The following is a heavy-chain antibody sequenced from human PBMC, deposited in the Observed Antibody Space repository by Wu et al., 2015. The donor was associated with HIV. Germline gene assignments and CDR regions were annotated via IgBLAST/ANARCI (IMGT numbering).Heavy chain of an antibody. J-gene: IGHJ4*02. V-gene: IGHV1-69*01. CDR3: ASLASNYRSTID. D-gene: IGHD2-2*01. Sequence: QVQLVQSGADVKKPGASVKVSCKAVGYSFTAYCIHWVRQAPGQGLEWVGDIIPIYGRVNYARKFQGRITISADESTTTSYVELRRLTSDDTAVYYCASLASNYRSTIDWGQGTLVTVSS. CDR1: GYSFTAYC. CDR2: IIPIYGRV.